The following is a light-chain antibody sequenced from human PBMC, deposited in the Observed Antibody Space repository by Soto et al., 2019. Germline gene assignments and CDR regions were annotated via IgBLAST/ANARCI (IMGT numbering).Light chain of an antibody. CDR1: QGISSW. Sequence: DIQMTQSPSSVSASVGDRVTITCRASQGISSWLAWYQQRPGKAPELLIYGASTLRTGVASRFSGSGSGTEFTLTISSLQPEDFATYFCQQLNIFPPLFTFGPGTKVDIK. CDR3: QQLNIFPPLFT. CDR2: GAS. J-gene: IGKJ3*01. V-gene: IGKV1-12*01.